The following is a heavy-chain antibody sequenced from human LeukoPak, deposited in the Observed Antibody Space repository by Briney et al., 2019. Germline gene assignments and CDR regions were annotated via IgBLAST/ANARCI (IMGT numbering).Heavy chain of an antibody. Sequence: GASVKVSCKASGGTFSSYAISWVRQAPGQVLEWMGGIVPIFGTTKYAQKFQGRVTLTADESTSTAYMELSSLRSEDTAFYYCARDPGHSGGQNWGQGTLVTVSS. CDR2: IVPIFGTT. D-gene: IGHD5-12*01. V-gene: IGHV1-69*13. J-gene: IGHJ4*02. CDR1: GGTFSSYA. CDR3: ARDPGHSGGQN.